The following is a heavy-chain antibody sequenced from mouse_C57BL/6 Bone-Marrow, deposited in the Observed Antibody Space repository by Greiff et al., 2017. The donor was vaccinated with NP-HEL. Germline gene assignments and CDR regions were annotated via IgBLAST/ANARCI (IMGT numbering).Heavy chain of an antibody. CDR1: GYTFTSYW. Sequence: QVQLQQSGAELVKPGASVKLSCKASGYTFTSYWMHWVKQRPGQGLEWIGMIHPNSGSTNYNEKFKSKATLTVDKSSSTAYMQLSSLTSEDSAVCSCADERYCSSPAWFAYWGQGTLVTVST. V-gene: IGHV1-64*01. D-gene: IGHD1-1*01. J-gene: IGHJ3*01. CDR2: IHPNSGST. CDR3: ADERYCSSPAWFAY.